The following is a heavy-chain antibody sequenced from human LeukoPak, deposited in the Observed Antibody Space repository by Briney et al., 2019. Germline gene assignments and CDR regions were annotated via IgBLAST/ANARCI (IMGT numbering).Heavy chain of an antibody. CDR2: IYYSEST. CDR3: ARGPGSRYLDY. CDR1: GGSINTYY. D-gene: IGHD3-10*01. Sequence: KSSATLSLTCTVSGGSINTYYGSWIRQPPGKGLEWIGYIYYSESTKYNPSLERRISISVDTSKNQFSLRLSSVTAADRAVYYCARGPGSRYLDYWGQGILVNVSS. J-gene: IGHJ4*02. V-gene: IGHV4-59*01.